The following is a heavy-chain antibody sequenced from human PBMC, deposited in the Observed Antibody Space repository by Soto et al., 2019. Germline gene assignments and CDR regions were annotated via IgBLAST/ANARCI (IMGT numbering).Heavy chain of an antibody. J-gene: IGHJ6*03. Sequence: ESGGGVVQPGRSLRLSCAASGFTFSSYGMHWVRQAPGKGLEWVAVIWYDGSNKYYADSVKGRFTISRDNSKNTLYLQMNSLRAEDTAVYYCAREAILEWLLPSDYYYMDVWGKGTTVTVSS. CDR3: AREAILEWLLPSDYYYMDV. CDR2: IWYDGSNK. D-gene: IGHD3-3*01. CDR1: GFTFSSYG. V-gene: IGHV3-33*01.